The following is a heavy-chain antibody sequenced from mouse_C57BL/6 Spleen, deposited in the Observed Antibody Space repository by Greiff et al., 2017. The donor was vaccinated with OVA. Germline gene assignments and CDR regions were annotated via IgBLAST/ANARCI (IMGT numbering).Heavy chain of an antibody. CDR1: GYAFSSSW. J-gene: IGHJ1*03. D-gene: IGHD2-4*01. Sequence: VQLQESGPELVKPGASVKISCKASGYAFSSSWMNWVKQRPGKGLEWIGRIYPGDGDTNYNGNFKGKATLTADKSSSTAYMQLSSLTSEDSAVYFCARSYYDYDGAPLWYFDVWGTGTTVTVSS. CDR3: ARSYYDYDGAPLWYFDV. CDR2: IYPGDGDT. V-gene: IGHV1-82*01.